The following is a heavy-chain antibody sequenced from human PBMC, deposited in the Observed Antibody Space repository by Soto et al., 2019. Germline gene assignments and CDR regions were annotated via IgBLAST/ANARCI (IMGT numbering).Heavy chain of an antibody. CDR3: ARNYYDSGGGFDY. CDR2: IYSGGST. D-gene: IGHD3-22*01. Sequence: EVQLVESGGGLIQPGGSLRLSCAASGFTVSSNYMSWVRQAPGKGLEWVSVIYSGGSTYYADSVKSRFTISRQNTKNTLYNQMNSLRAEDTAVYYCARNYYDSGGGFDYWGQGTLVSVSS. J-gene: IGHJ4*02. CDR1: GFTVSSNY. V-gene: IGHV3-53*01.